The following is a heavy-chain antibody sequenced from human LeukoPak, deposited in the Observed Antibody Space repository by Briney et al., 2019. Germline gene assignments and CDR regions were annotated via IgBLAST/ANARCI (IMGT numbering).Heavy chain of an antibody. V-gene: IGHV4-34*01. CDR1: GGSFSGYY. D-gene: IGHD3-22*01. Sequence: ASETLSLTCAVYGGSFSGYYWSWIRQPPGKGLEWIGEINHSGSTNYNPSLKSRVTISVDTSKNQFSLKLSSVTAVDTAVYYCAKDTNYYDSSGYYYGGHWDSNWFDPWGQGTLVTVSS. CDR2: INHSGST. CDR3: AKDTNYYDSSGYYYGGHWDSNWFDP. J-gene: IGHJ5*02.